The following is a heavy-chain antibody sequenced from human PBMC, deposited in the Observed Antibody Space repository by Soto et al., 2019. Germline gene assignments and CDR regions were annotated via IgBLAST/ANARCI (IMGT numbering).Heavy chain of an antibody. V-gene: IGHV3-30*18. D-gene: IGHD2-8*01. Sequence: QVQLVESGGGVVQPGRSLRLSCAASGFTFSSYGMHWVRQAPGKGLEWVAVISYDGSNKYYAESVKGRFTISRDNSKNTLYLQMNSLRAEDTAVYYCAKDRNRILYQYYFDYWGQGTLVTVSS. CDR3: AKDRNRILYQYYFDY. CDR1: GFTFSSYG. J-gene: IGHJ4*02. CDR2: ISYDGSNK.